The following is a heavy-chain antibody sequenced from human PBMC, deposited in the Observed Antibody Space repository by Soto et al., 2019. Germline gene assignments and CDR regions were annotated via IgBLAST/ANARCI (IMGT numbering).Heavy chain of an antibody. D-gene: IGHD5-18*01. V-gene: IGHV6-1*01. CDR2: TYYRSKWYN. Sequence: SQTLSLTCAISGDSVSINSAAWNWIRQSPSRGLEWLGRTYYRSKWYNDYAVSVKSRITINPDTSKNQFSLQLNSVTPEDTAVYYCASESRGYSYGYIYYGMDVWGQGTTVTVSS. J-gene: IGHJ6*02. CDR1: GDSVSINSAA. CDR3: ASESRGYSYGYIYYGMDV.